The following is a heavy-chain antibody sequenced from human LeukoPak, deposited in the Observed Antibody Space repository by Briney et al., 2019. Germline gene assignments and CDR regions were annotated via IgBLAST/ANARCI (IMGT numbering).Heavy chain of an antibody. V-gene: IGHV3-7*01. CDR2: IKEDGSQK. CDR3: ARLGYPWYYDY. J-gene: IGHJ4*02. CDR1: GFTLSSHW. D-gene: IGHD2-15*01. Sequence: GGSLRLSCAASGFTLSSHWMSWVGQAPGKGLEWVANIKEDGSQKYYVDAVKGRFTISRDNAKNSLYLQMNSLRVEDTAVYFCARLGYPWYYDYWGQGTLVTVSS.